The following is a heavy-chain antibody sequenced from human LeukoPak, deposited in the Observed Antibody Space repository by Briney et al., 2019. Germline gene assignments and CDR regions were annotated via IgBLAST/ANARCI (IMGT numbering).Heavy chain of an antibody. CDR1: GFTFSSYA. Sequence: GGSLRLSCAASGFTFSSYAMSWVRRAPGKGLEWVSAISGSGGSTYYADSVKGRFTISRDNSKNTLYLQMNSLRAEDTAVYYCAKFFLSFDIAVAGAIDYWGQGTLVTVSS. CDR2: ISGSGGST. J-gene: IGHJ4*02. CDR3: AKFFLSFDIAVAGAIDY. V-gene: IGHV3-23*01. D-gene: IGHD6-19*01.